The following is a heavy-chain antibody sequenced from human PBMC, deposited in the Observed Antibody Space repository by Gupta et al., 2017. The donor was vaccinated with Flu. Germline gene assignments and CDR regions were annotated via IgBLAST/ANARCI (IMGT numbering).Heavy chain of an antibody. D-gene: IGHD3-10*01. V-gene: IGHV3-48*03. CDR3: VRDGGSWFGEW. J-gene: IGHJ4*01. CDR1: TFSRYE. CDR2: ISSGGSTT. Sequence: TFSRYEMDWIRQAPGKGLEWVSYISSGGSTTRYADSVKGRFTISRDSAKDSLYLQMNSLRAEDTAVYYCVRDGGSWFGEWWGHGTLVTVSS.